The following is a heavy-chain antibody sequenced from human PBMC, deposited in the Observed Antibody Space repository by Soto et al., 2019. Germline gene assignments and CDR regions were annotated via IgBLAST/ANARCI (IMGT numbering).Heavy chain of an antibody. V-gene: IGHV3-23*01. CDR3: AKVRHDYTIGFSYYALDV. D-gene: IGHD4-4*01. CDR2: ISGSGGST. Sequence: EVQLLASGGGLVQPGGSLRLSCAASGFTFSFYVINWVRQPPGKGLEWVSAISGSGGSTFYADSVKGRFTISRDHSTNTVYLQMNSLRAEDTAVYFCAKVRHDYTIGFSYYALDVWGQGTTVSVSS. J-gene: IGHJ6*02. CDR1: GFTFSFYV.